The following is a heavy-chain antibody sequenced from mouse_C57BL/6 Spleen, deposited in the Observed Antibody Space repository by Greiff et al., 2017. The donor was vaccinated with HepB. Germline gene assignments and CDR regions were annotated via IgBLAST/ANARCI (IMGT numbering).Heavy chain of an antibody. Sequence: QVQLKQSGPGLVAPSQSLSITCTVSGFSLTSYGVHWVRQPPGKGLEWLVVIWSDGSTTYNSALKSRLSISKDNSKSQVFLKMNSLQTDDTAMYYCARSLYSNYGYFDVWGTGTTVTVSS. CDR3: ARSLYSNYGYFDV. CDR2: IWSDGST. J-gene: IGHJ1*03. CDR1: GFSLTSYG. D-gene: IGHD2-5*01. V-gene: IGHV2-6*03.